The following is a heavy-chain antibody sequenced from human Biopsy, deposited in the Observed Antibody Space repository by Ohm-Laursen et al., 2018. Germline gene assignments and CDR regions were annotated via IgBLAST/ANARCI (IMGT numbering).Heavy chain of an antibody. CDR3: AKIPPSRCDSGECYPIFDY. CDR2: ISPTADII. V-gene: IGHV3-11*01. J-gene: IGHJ4*02. Sequence: GSLRLSCSAYGFTFSDHYMSWIRQAPGKGLEWLSYISPTADIIFDTDSVKGRFTISRDNAKNSLYLQMNSLRAEDTAIYYCAKIPPSRCDSGECYPIFDYWGQGTLVTVSS. CDR1: GFTFSDHY. D-gene: IGHD2-21*01.